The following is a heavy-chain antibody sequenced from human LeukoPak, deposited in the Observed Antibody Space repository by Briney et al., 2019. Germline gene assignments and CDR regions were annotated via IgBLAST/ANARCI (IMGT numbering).Heavy chain of an antibody. V-gene: IGHV4-4*07. CDR1: GGSISSYY. D-gene: IGHD3-16*02. Sequence: SETLSLTCTVSGGSISSYYWSWIRQPAGKGLEWIGRIYTSGSTNYNPSLKSRVTKSVDTSKNQFSLKLSSVTAADTAVYYCARENIMITFGGVITLFDYWGQGTLVTVSS. CDR3: ARENIMITFGGVITLFDY. J-gene: IGHJ4*02. CDR2: IYTSGST.